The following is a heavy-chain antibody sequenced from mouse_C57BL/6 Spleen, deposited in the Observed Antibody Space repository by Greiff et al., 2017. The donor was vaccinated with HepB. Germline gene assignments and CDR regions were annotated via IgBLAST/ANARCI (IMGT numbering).Heavy chain of an antibody. V-gene: IGHV1-80*01. Sequence: VQLQQSGAELVKPGASVKISCKASGYAFSSYWMNWVKQRPGKGLEWIGQIYPGDGDTNYNGKFKGKATLTADKSSSTAYMQLSSLTSVDSEVLFCAREYYYGSSYEGFACGGQGALVTVSA. CDR3: AREYYYGSSYEGFAC. D-gene: IGHD1-1*01. CDR2: IYPGDGDT. J-gene: IGHJ3*01. CDR1: GYAFSSYW.